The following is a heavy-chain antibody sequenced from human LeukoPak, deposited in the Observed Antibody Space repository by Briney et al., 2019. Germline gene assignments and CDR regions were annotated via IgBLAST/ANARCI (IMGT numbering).Heavy chain of an antibody. J-gene: IGHJ4*02. Sequence: GGSLRLSCGASGFTNYMSWVRQAPERGLEWVSVIYSSGSTYYAESVRGRFTISRDKTKNTLFLQMNSLRVEDTAVYYCARDLLEPEMAAGGLGTLVTVSS. CDR2: IYSSGST. V-gene: IGHV3-53*01. D-gene: IGHD5-24*01. CDR1: GFTNY. CDR3: ARDLLEPEMAA.